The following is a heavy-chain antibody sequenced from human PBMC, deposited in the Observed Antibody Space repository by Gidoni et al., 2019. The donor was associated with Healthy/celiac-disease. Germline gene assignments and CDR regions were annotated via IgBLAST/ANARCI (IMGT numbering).Heavy chain of an antibody. CDR3: ATFAPMERAIYYYYGMDV. Sequence: QVQLVPSGAEVKKPGASVKVSCKVSGYTLTELSMHWVLQAPGKGLEWMGGFDPEDGETIYAQKCQGRVTMTEDTSTDTAYMELSSLRSEDTAVYYCATFAPMERAIYYYYGMDVWGKGTTVTVSS. CDR1: GYTLTELS. CDR2: FDPEDGET. J-gene: IGHJ6*04. V-gene: IGHV1-24*01. D-gene: IGHD1-26*01.